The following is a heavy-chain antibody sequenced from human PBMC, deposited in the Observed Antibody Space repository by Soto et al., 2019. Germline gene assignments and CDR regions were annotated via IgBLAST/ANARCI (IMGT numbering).Heavy chain of an antibody. CDR2: IFFTGRT. D-gene: IGHD2-8*02. Sequence: SETLSLTCTVSGGSISSDSHHWDWIRQPPGKGPEWIGSIFFTGRTNYNPSLKSRVTISVDTSKNQFSLKLTSVTAADTAVYYCARDKITGLFDYWGQGTLVTVSS. CDR1: GGSISSDSHH. J-gene: IGHJ4*02. V-gene: IGHV4-39*07. CDR3: ARDKITGLFDY.